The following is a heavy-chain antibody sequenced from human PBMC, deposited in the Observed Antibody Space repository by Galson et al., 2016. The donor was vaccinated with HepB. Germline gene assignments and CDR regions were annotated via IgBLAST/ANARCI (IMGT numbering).Heavy chain of an antibody. CDR1: GFSLTTKGLG. J-gene: IGHJ3*01. Sequence: PALVKPTQTLTLTCSFSGFSLTTKGLGVAWIRQPPGKALEWLAVVYWDDDKRYSPSPNSRATITKDTYKNQVVLTINNMDPVDTGTYFCARKRGFTSGWSKGGPFDFWGQGSLVIVSS. V-gene: IGHV2-5*02. D-gene: IGHD6-19*01. CDR3: ARKRGFTSGWSKGGPFDF. CDR2: VYWDDDK.